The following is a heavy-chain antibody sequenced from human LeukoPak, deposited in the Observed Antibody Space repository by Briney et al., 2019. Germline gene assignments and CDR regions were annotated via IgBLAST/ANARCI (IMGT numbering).Heavy chain of an antibody. CDR1: GFPFSGSA. J-gene: IGHJ4*02. Sequence: GGSLRLSCAASGFPFSGSAMHWVRQASGKGLEWVGRIRSKANSYSTGYAASGKGSFTISRDDSKNTAYLQMNSLKPEDTAVYYCAKASAMIVVVSKHFDYWGQGTLVTVSS. V-gene: IGHV3-73*01. CDR2: IRSKANSYST. CDR3: AKASAMIVVVSKHFDY. D-gene: IGHD3-22*01.